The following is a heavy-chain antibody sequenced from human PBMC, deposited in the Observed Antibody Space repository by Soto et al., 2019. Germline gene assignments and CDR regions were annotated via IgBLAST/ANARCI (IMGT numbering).Heavy chain of an antibody. V-gene: IGHV3-48*02. J-gene: IGHJ4*02. D-gene: IGHD5-12*01. Sequence: EVQLVEPGGGLIQPGGSLRVSCAATSFPFRTDAMNWVRQAPGKGLEWVSYINHNRDTIYYADSVKGRFTISRDNAKNSLCLQMNSLRDEEKAVYCCVRDRGYTGYDLEYWCQGTLVTVSS. CDR1: SFPFRTDA. CDR3: VRDRGYTGYDLEY. CDR2: INHNRDTI.